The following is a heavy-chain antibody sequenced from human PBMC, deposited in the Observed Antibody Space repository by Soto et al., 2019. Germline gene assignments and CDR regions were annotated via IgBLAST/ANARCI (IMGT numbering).Heavy chain of an antibody. CDR3: ARGSLATIILGYYYYSMDV. CDR2: IIPIFGTA. CDR1: GGTFSSYA. V-gene: IGHV1-69*06. D-gene: IGHD5-12*01. J-gene: IGHJ6*02. Sequence: SVKVSCKASGGTFSSYAISWVRQAPGQGLEWMGGIIPIFGTANYAQKLQGRATITADKSTSTAYMELSSLRSEDTAVYYCARGSLATIILGYYYYSMDVWGQGTTVTVSS.